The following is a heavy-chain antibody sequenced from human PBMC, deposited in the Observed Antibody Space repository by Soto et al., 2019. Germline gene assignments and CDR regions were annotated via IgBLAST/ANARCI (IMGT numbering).Heavy chain of an antibody. V-gene: IGHV3-33*01. CDR1: GFTFSSYG. J-gene: IGHJ3*02. Sequence: GGSLRLSCAASGFTFSSYGMHWVRQAPGKGLEWVAVIWYDGSNKYYADSVKGRFTISRDNSKNTLYLQMNSLRAEDTAVYYCARNPPGTSRAIADAFDIWGQGTMVTVSS. D-gene: IGHD1-26*01. CDR2: IWYDGSNK. CDR3: ARNPPGTSRAIADAFDI.